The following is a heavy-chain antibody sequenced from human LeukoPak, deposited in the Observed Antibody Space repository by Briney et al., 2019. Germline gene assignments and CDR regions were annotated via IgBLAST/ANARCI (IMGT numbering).Heavy chain of an antibody. D-gene: IGHD3-3*02. Sequence: PGASVKVSCKASGYTFTGYYVHWVRQAPGQGLEWMGWLNPSTGGTSYAQRFQGRVTMTGDSSINTAYMELSSLRPDDTAIYYCARHLHFDFWGQGTLAAVSS. V-gene: IGHV1-2*02. CDR1: GYTFTGYY. CDR2: LNPSTGGT. J-gene: IGHJ4*02. CDR3: ARHLHFDF.